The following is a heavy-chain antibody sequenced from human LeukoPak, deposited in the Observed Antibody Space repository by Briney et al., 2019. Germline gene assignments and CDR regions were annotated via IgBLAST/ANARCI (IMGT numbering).Heavy chain of an antibody. CDR3: AKTARKVVPAAPFDP. CDR1: GLTFSNAW. CDR2: IKSKTNGGTT. V-gene: IGHV3-15*01. J-gene: IGHJ5*02. Sequence: GGSLRLSCAASGLTFSNAWMSWVRQAPGKGLEWVGRIKSKTNGGTTDYAAPVKGRFTILRDDSKNTLYLQMNSLRAEDTAVYYCAKTARKVVPAAPFDPWGQGTLVTVSS. D-gene: IGHD2-2*01.